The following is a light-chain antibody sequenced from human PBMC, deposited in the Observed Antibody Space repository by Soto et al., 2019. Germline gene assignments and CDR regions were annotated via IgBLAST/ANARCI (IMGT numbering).Light chain of an antibody. Sequence: QSALTQPPSASGSPGQSVTISCTGISSDVGGYDYVSWHQQHPGKAPKVIIYGVNKRPSGVPDRFSGSKSGNTASLTVSGLQSEDEADYYCSSYAGSNKLVFGGGTQLTVL. CDR1: SSDVGGYDY. J-gene: IGLJ3*02. V-gene: IGLV2-8*01. CDR2: GVN. CDR3: SSYAGSNKLV.